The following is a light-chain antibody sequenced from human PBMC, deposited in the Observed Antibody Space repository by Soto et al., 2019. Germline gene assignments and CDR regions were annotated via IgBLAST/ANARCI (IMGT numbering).Light chain of an antibody. V-gene: IGKV3-20*01. CDR1: QSPFNNY. Sequence: DILLTQSPDTLFVSPGERAILSCRATQSPFNNYLAWYQRRPGQPPRLLIYDASTRATGVPERFSGSGSGTDFTLTITSLEPEDFAVYYCQQYGASPRTFGQGTKVEIK. J-gene: IGKJ1*01. CDR2: DAS. CDR3: QQYGASPRT.